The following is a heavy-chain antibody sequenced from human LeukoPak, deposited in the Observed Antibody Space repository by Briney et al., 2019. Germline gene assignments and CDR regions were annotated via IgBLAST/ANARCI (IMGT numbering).Heavy chain of an antibody. V-gene: IGHV1-46*03. J-gene: IGHJ4*02. CDR3: ASGYCSSTSCYPRQFDY. CDR1: GYTFTSYY. CDR2: INPSGSST. D-gene: IGHD2-2*01. Sequence: ASVKVSCKASGYTFTSYYMHWVRQAPGQGLEWMGIINPSGSSTSYAQKFQGRVTMTRDTSTSTVYMELSSLRSEDTAVYYCASGYCSSTSCYPRQFDYWGQGTLVTVSS.